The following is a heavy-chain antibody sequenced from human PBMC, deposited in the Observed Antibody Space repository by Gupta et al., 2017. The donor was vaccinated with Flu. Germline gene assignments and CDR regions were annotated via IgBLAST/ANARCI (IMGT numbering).Heavy chain of an antibody. J-gene: IGHJ6*02. Sequence: QVHLVQSGAEVKNHGASVKVTCEAAGYTFTAYYIHWVRQVPGQGLEWRGGINPDSGATRYADHFQGRVTMTSDTSINTAYMDLSSLESDDTAVYYCARDKYAGYGYYYYGMDVWGQGTTVSVSS. CDR2: INPDSGAT. CDR3: ARDKYAGYGYYYYGMDV. V-gene: IGHV1-2*07. CDR1: GYTFTAYY. D-gene: IGHD5-12*01.